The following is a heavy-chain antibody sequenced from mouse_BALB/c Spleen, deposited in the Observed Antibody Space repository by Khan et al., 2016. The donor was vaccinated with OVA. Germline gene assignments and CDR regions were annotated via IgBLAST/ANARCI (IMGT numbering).Heavy chain of an antibody. J-gene: IGHJ4*01. CDR1: GFSLTNYG. CDR2: IWSAGST. CDR3: ARQPYYHYNVMDY. Sequence: VQLQESGPGLVAPSQSLSITCTISGFSLTNYGVHWVRQPPGKGLEWLVVIWSAGSTTYNSALKSRLTITKDNSKSQVFLKMNSLQTDDTAIYVCARQPYYHYNVMDYWGQGTSVTVSS. V-gene: IGHV2-6-1*01. D-gene: IGHD2-10*01.